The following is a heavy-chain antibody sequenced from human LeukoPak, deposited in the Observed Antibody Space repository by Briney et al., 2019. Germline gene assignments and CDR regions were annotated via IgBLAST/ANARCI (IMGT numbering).Heavy chain of an antibody. D-gene: IGHD5-24*01. J-gene: IGHJ4*02. CDR2: IYYSGST. CDR1: GGSISSYY. Sequence: SETLSLTCTVSGGSISSYYWSWIRQPPGKGLEWIGYIYYSGSTNYNPSLKSRVTISVDTSKNQLSLKLSSVTAADTAVYYCAREDGYNSDYWGQGTLVTVSS. V-gene: IGHV4-59*01. CDR3: AREDGYNSDY.